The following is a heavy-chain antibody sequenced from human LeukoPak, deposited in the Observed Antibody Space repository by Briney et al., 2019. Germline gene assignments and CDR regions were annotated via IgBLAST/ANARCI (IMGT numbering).Heavy chain of an antibody. CDR1: GGSFSGYY. V-gene: IGHV4-34*01. CDR2: INHGGST. D-gene: IGHD5-18*01. Sequence: SETLSLTCAVYGGSFSGYYCSWIRQTPGKGLEWIGEINHGGSTSYNPSLKSRLTISVGSANNHFSLRVTSVTAADTAVYYCARPTLRGYSYGLVNWGQGTLVTVSS. J-gene: IGHJ4*02. CDR3: ARPTLRGYSYGLVN.